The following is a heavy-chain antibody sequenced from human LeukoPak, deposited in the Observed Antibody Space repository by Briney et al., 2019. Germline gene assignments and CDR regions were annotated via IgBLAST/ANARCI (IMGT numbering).Heavy chain of an antibody. D-gene: IGHD2-2*01. Sequence: ETLSLTCAVYGGSFSGYYWSWVRQAPGKGLEWVSAISGSGSSTYYADSVKGRFTISRDNSKNTLYLQMNSLRAEDTAVYYCAKDLSGTYLPDYWGQGTLVTVSS. V-gene: IGHV3-23*01. J-gene: IGHJ4*02. CDR2: ISGSGSST. CDR1: GGSFSGYY. CDR3: AKDLSGTYLPDY.